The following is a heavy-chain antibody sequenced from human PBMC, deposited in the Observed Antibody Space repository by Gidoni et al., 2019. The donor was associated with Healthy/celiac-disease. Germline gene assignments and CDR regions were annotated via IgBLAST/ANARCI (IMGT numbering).Heavy chain of an antibody. Sequence: EVQLVESGGGLVKPGGSLRLSCAASGFTFSNAWMRWVRQAPGKGLEWVGRIKSKTDGGTTDYAAPVKGRFTISRDDSKNTLYLQMNSLKTEDTAVYYCTTDYYDSSGYTRDAFDIWGQGTMVTVSS. D-gene: IGHD3-22*01. CDR1: GFTFSNAW. V-gene: IGHV3-15*01. CDR2: IKSKTDGGTT. J-gene: IGHJ3*02. CDR3: TTDYYDSSGYTRDAFDI.